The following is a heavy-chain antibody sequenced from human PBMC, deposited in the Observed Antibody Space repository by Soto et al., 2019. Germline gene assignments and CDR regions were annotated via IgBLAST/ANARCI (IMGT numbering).Heavy chain of an antibody. Sequence: QINLMESGPTRVNPTQTHALTCNFSGFSLSTSGVGVGWIRQPPGKALECLGIIYWDDDRRYSPSLKNRLTITKDPYKFEVVLTMTNKEPEDTGIYYCAQRRVGYVSGWDVGVFDYWGQGLLVTVAS. CDR2: IYWDDDR. V-gene: IGHV2-5*02. J-gene: IGHJ4*02. D-gene: IGHD3-10*02. CDR1: GFSLSTSGVG. CDR3: AQRRVGYVSGWDVGVFDY.